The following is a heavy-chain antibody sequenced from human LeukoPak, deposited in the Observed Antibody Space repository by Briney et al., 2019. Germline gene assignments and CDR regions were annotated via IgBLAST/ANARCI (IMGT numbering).Heavy chain of an antibody. V-gene: IGHV4-4*02. CDR2: VNLQGST. CDR1: GGSISNTNW. Sequence: PSETLSLTCGVSGGSISNTNWWTWFRQPPGKGMEWIGEVNLQGSTNYNPSLKSRVAISVDKSENHISLKLTSVTAADTAVYYCAREGGPYRPLDYSGQGTLVTVAS. CDR3: AREGGPYRPLDY. J-gene: IGHJ4*02.